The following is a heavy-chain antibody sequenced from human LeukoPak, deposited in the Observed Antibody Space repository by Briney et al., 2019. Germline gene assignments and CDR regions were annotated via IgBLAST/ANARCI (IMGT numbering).Heavy chain of an antibody. CDR2: MHYSGST. CDR1: GASISSYY. D-gene: IGHD4-17*01. CDR3: ARGGDYEWYWCDP. Sequence: SETLSLTCTVSGASISSYYWNWIRQPPGKGLEWIGYMHYSGSTNYNPSLKSRVTISIDTTKNQFSLKLNSVTAADAAVYYCARGGDYEWYWCDPWGQGILVTVSS. V-gene: IGHV4-59*01. J-gene: IGHJ5*02.